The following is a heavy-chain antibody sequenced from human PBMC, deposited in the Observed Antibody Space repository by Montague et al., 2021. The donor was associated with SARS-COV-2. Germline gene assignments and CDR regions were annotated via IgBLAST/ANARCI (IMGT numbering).Heavy chain of an antibody. CDR3: ARGAPGY. V-gene: IGHV4-34*01. Sequence: SETLSLTCAVYGGSLRGYYWTWIRQSPGGGLEWIGEINYGGNTKYNPSLRGRVTISIDTSKNQFSLKLTSVTAADTASYYCARGAPGYWGQGTLVNVSS. CDR1: GGSLRGYY. J-gene: IGHJ4*02. CDR2: INYGGNT.